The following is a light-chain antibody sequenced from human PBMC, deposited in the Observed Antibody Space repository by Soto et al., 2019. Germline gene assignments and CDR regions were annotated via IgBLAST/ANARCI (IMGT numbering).Light chain of an antibody. Sequence: DIQMTQSPSSLSASVGDRVSITCQASQDISNNLNWFQQKPGKAPRLLIYDASSLEKGVPSRFSGSGSGTIFTFSISRLQPEDFATYYCQQAYTFGQGTKLDI. CDR2: DAS. V-gene: IGKV1-33*01. CDR3: QQAYT. CDR1: QDISNN. J-gene: IGKJ2*01.